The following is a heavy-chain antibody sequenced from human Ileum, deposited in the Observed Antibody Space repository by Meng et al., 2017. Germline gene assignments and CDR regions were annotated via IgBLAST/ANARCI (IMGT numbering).Heavy chain of an antibody. CDR2: ISWNSGSI. CDR1: GFTFDDYA. CDR3: AKGIEYCSGGSCYFETHFDY. V-gene: IGHV3-9*01. Sequence: LSLTCAASGFTFDDYAMHWVRQAPGKGLEWVSGISWNSGSIGYADSVKGRFTISRDNAKNSLYLKMNSLRAEDTALYYCAKGIEYCSGGSCYFETHFDYWGQGTLVTVSS. D-gene: IGHD2-15*01. J-gene: IGHJ4*02.